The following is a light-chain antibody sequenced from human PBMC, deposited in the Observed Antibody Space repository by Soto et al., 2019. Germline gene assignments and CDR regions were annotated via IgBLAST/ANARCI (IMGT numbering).Light chain of an antibody. CDR1: QSVSSSH. J-gene: IGKJ1*01. CDR2: GAS. V-gene: IGKV3-20*01. Sequence: EIVLTQSPGTLSLSRGERATLSCRASQSVSSSHLAWYQQKPGQAPRLLIYGASSSATGIPDGFSGSGSGTDFTLNISRLEHEDVAVYYCQQYGSSPRMFGQ. CDR3: QQYGSSPRM.